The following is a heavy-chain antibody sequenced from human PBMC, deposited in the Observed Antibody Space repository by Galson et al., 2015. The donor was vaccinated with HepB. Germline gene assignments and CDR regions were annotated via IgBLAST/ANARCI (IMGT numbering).Heavy chain of an antibody. D-gene: IGHD6-19*01. CDR3: AREGAVAGKGDYYYYYYMDV. Sequence: LRLSCAASGFPFSSYSMNWVRQASGKGLEWVSSISSSSSYIYYADSVKGRFTISRDNAKNSLYLQMNSLRAEDTAVYYCAREGAVAGKGDYYYYYYMDVWGKGTTVTVSS. CDR2: ISSSSSYI. J-gene: IGHJ6*03. CDR1: GFPFSSYS. V-gene: IGHV3-21*01.